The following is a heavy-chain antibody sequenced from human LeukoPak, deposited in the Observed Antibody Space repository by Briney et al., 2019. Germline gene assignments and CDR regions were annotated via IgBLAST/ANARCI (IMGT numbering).Heavy chain of an antibody. CDR1: GGSISSYY. J-gene: IGHJ6*03. D-gene: IGHD3-10*01. CDR2: INHSGST. CDR3: ARHLANGSGSWPFGYYYYMDV. V-gene: IGHV4-34*01. Sequence: SETLSLTCTVSGGSISSYYWSWIRQPPGKGLEWIGEINHSGSTNYNPSLKSRVTISVDTSKNQFSLKLSSVTAADTAVYYCARHLANGSGSWPFGYYYYMDVWGKGTTVTISS.